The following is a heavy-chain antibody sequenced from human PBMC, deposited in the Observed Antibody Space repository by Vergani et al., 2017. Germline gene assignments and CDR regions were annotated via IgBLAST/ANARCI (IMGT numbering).Heavy chain of an antibody. J-gene: IGHJ4*02. CDR2: ISGSGCST. CDR3: AQSESAGVTIFGVVSPEFDY. CDR1: GFTFSSYA. D-gene: IGHD3-3*01. V-gene: IGHV3-23*01. Sequence: EVQLLESGGGLVQPGGSLRLSCAASGFTFSSYAMSWVRQAPGKGLEWVSAISGSGCSTYYADAVKGRFTISRDNSKNTLYLQMNSLRAEDTAVYYCAQSESAGVTIFGVVSPEFDYWGQGTLVTVSS.